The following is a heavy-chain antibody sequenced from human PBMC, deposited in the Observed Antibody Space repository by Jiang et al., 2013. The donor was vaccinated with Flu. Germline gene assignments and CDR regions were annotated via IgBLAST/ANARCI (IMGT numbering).Heavy chain of an antibody. Sequence: GAEVKKPGSSVKVSCKASGGTFSSYAISWVRQAPGQGLEWMGGIIPIFGTANYAQKFQGRVTITADKSTSTAYMELSSLRSEDTAVYYCARVGNYYDSSGYLGLDYWGQGTLVTVSS. CDR3: ARVGNYYDSSGYLGLDY. J-gene: IGHJ4*02. D-gene: IGHD3-22*01. V-gene: IGHV1-69*06. CDR2: IIPIFGTA. CDR1: GGTFSSYA.